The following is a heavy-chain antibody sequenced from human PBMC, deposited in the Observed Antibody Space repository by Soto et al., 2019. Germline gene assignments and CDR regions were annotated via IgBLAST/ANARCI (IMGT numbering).Heavy chain of an antibody. V-gene: IGHV3-74*01. CDR1: GFTFSTYW. CDR2: INSDGSST. CDR3: TLSVTLFDY. J-gene: IGHJ4*02. Sequence: EVQLVESGGGLVQPGGSLRLSCAASGFTFSTYWMHWVRQAPGKGLVWVSRINSDGSSTIYADSVKGRFTISRDSAKNTLYLHMNSLRAEDTAVYYCTLSVTLFDYWGQGTLVTVSS.